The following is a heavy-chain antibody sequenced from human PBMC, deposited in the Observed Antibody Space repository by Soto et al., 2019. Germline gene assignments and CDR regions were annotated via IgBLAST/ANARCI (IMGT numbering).Heavy chain of an antibody. Sequence: QVQLVQSGAEVKKPGPSVKVSCKASGGTFSSYTISWVRQAPGQGLEWMGRIIPILGIANYAQKFQGRVTITADKSTSTAYMELSSLRSEDTAVYYCARAYGSGSPRKAYYYGMDVWGQGTTVTVSS. V-gene: IGHV1-69*02. CDR2: IIPILGIA. CDR3: ARAYGSGSPRKAYYYGMDV. D-gene: IGHD3-10*01. CDR1: GGTFSSYT. J-gene: IGHJ6*02.